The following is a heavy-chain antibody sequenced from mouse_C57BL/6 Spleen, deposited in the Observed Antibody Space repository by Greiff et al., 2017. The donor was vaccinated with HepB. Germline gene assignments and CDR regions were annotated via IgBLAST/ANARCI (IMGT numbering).Heavy chain of an antibody. D-gene: IGHD4-1*01. J-gene: IGHJ4*01. Sequence: QVQLQQPGAELVKPGASVKLSCKASGYTFPSYWMHWVKPRPGQGLEWIGMIHPNSGSTNYNEKFKSKATLTVDKSSSTAYMQLSSLTSEDSAVYYCASNRGLVFYAMDYWGQGTSVTVSS. V-gene: IGHV1-64*01. CDR1: GYTFPSYW. CDR2: IHPNSGST. CDR3: ASNRGLVFYAMDY.